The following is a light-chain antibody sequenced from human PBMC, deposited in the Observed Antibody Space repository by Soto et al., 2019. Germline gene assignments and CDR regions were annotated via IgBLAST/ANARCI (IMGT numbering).Light chain of an antibody. J-gene: IGKJ4*01. CDR3: LQGSDFPLT. CDR2: LAS. Sequence: DIQMTQSPSSVSASVGDRVTFTCRASQDIDNYLAWYQQKPGKAPKLLIYLASSLQTGVPSRFSGIGSGTDFTLTISSLQPEDFATYFCLQGSDFPLTFGGGTKVEI. CDR1: QDIDNY. V-gene: IGKV1D-12*01.